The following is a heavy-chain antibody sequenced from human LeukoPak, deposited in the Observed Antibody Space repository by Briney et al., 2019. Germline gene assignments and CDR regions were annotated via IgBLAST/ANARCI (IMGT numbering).Heavy chain of an antibody. D-gene: IGHD2-15*01. CDR1: GFTFSSYD. Sequence: GRSLRLSCAASGFTFSSYDMHWVRQATGKGLEWLSAIGTAGDTYYAGSVKGRFTISRENAKYSLYLQMNSLRAGDTAVYYCAGGQGWLLDYWGQGTLVTVSS. V-gene: IGHV3-13*04. J-gene: IGHJ4*02. CDR3: AGGQGWLLDY. CDR2: IGTAGDT.